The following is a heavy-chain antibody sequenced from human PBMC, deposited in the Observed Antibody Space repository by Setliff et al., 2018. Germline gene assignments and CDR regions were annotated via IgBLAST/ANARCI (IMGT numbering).Heavy chain of an antibody. CDR3: AREVGTSTSSDAFDV. CDR2: IYHSGSA. Sequence: LSPTCTVSGDSISSGDYFWSWIRQPPGKGLEWIAYIYHSGSAYYNPSLKSRVTMSVDTSKNQFSLHLTSVTAADTAVYYCAREVGTSTSSDAFDVWGQGMMVTVSS. CDR1: GDSISSGDYF. J-gene: IGHJ3*01. D-gene: IGHD1-26*01. V-gene: IGHV4-30-4*08.